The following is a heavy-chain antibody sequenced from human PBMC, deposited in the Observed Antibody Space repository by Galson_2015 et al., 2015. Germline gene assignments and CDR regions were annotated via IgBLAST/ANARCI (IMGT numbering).Heavy chain of an antibody. CDR2: INPSGGST. D-gene: IGHD3-10*01. V-gene: IGHV1-46*01. Sequence: SVKVSCKASGGTFSSYYMHWVRQAPGQGLEWMGIINPSGGSTSYAQKFQGRVTMTRDTSTSTVYMELSSLRSEDTAVYYCARGTGSWDTQPSMDVWGQGTTVTVSS. CDR1: GGTFSSYY. CDR3: ARGTGSWDTQPSMDV. J-gene: IGHJ6*02.